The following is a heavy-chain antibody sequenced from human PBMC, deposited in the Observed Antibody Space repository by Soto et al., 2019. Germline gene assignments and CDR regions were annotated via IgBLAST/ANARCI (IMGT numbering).Heavy chain of an antibody. CDR1: GGTFGNYA. CDR2: TLPIFGTA. CDR3: VRESHEIVAVPATVMGPFTWFDP. Sequence: QVQLVQSGAEVKTPGSSVKVSCKASGGTFGNYAISWVRQAPGQGLEWLGGTLPIFGTANHAQKFQGRVTITADRSTSTAYMELSSLTSEDTAVYYCVRESHEIVAVPATVMGPFTWFDPWGQGTLVTVSS. V-gene: IGHV1-69*06. J-gene: IGHJ5*02. D-gene: IGHD2-2*01.